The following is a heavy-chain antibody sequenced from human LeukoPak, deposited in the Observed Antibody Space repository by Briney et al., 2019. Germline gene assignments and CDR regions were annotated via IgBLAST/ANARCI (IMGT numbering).Heavy chain of an antibody. CDR2: IGIDSGNT. CDR1: GFPFIEYS. Sequence: PGGSLRLSCTASGFPFIEYSMNWVRQAPGKGLERISYIGIDSGNTKYADSVRGRFTISADKAKNSLYLQMNGLRVEDTAVYYCARDHNYAFDNWGQGTLVSVAS. V-gene: IGHV3-48*01. CDR3: ARDHNYAFDN. D-gene: IGHD1-1*01. J-gene: IGHJ4*02.